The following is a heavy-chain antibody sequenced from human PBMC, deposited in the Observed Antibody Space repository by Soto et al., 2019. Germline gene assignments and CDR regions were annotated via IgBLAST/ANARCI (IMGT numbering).Heavy chain of an antibody. J-gene: IGHJ5*02. D-gene: IGHD3-22*01. CDR2: IHHSGST. V-gene: IGHV4-31*03. CDR3: ARPYYDSDGFGLDP. Sequence: PSETLSLTCNVSGGSISSGGYYWTWIRQHPGKGLEWIGNIHHSGSTFYNPSLNSRVTISVDTSKNQFSLSLSSVTAADTAVYYCARPYYDSDGFGLDPWGQGTLVTVSS. CDR1: GGSISSGGYY.